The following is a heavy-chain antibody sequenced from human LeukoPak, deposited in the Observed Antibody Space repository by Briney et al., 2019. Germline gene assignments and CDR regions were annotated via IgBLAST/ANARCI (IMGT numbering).Heavy chain of an antibody. J-gene: IGHJ3*02. CDR1: GFTVSSNH. CDR2: IYSGGST. V-gene: IGHV3-53*01. Sequence: GGSLRLSCAASGFTVSSNHMSWVRQAPGKGLEWVSVIYSGGSTDYADSVKGRFTISRDNLKNTLYLQMNSLRAEDTAVYYCAKERGTTGTPHADALDIWGQGTMVTVSS. D-gene: IGHD1-1*01. CDR3: AKERGTTGTPHADALDI.